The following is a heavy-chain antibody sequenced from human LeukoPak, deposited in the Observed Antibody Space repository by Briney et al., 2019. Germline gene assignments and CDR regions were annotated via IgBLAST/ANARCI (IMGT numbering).Heavy chain of an antibody. Sequence: GGSLRLSCAASGFTFSSYAMHWVRQAPGKGLEWVAVISYDGSNKYYADSVKGRFTISRDNSKNTLYLQMNSLRAEDTAVYYCASDPGRDGYNFMWGDWGQGTLVTVSS. CDR1: GFTFSSYA. J-gene: IGHJ4*02. CDR2: ISYDGSNK. CDR3: ASDPGRDGYNFMWGD. D-gene: IGHD5-24*01. V-gene: IGHV3-30*04.